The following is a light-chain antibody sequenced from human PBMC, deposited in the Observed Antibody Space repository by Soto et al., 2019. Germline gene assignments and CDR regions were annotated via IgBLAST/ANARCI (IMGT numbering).Light chain of an antibody. CDR1: SSNIGSNT. CDR2: SNN. J-gene: IGLJ3*02. CDR3: AAWDDSRDGPL. Sequence: QSVLTQPPSASGTPGQRVTISCSGSSSNIGSNTVNWYQQLPGMAPTHLIYSNNQRPSGVPDRFSGSKSGTSASLAVNGLQSEDEADYYCAAWDDSRDGPLFGGGTKLTVL. V-gene: IGLV1-44*01.